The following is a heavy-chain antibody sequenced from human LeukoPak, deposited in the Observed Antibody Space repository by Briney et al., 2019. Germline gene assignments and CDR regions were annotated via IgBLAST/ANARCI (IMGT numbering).Heavy chain of an antibody. D-gene: IGHD1-26*01. Sequence: PGGSLRLSCAASGFTFSSYEMNWVRQAPGKGLEWVSYISSSGSTIYYADSVKGRFTISRDNAKNSLYLQMNSLRAEDTAVYYCARDSRHSGSYYFDYWGQGTLVTVSS. CDR2: ISSSGSTI. CDR3: ARDSRHSGSYYFDY. V-gene: IGHV3-48*03. J-gene: IGHJ4*02. CDR1: GFTFSSYE.